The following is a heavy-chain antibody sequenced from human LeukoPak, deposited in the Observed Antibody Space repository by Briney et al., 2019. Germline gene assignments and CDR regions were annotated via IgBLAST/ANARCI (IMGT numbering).Heavy chain of an antibody. J-gene: IGHJ4*02. V-gene: IGHV3-21*01. CDR2: ISSSSSYI. CDR3: ARDASTEEYFDY. Sequence: PGGSLRLSCAASGFMFSNYNINWVRQAPGKGLEWVSSISSSSSYIYYADSVKGRFTISRDNAKNSLYLQMNSLRAEDTAVYYCARDASTEEYFDYWGQGTLVTVSS. CDR1: GFMFSNYN. D-gene: IGHD4-17*01.